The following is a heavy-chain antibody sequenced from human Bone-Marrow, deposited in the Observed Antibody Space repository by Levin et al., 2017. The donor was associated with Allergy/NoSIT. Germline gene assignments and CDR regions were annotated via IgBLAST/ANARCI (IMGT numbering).Heavy chain of an antibody. V-gene: IGHV2-5*01. D-gene: IGHD3-22*01. J-gene: IGHJ4*02. CDR1: GFSLTTIGMG. CDR2: IYWNDDK. Sequence: KLSGPTLVKPTQTLTLTCSISGFSLTTIGMGVGWIRQSPGKALECLAHIYWNDDKRYNPSLKNRVTVTKDTSKNQVVLTMTNMDPVDTATYYCARVFYFDSSGYFLDHWGQGALVTVSS. CDR3: ARVFYFDSSGYFLDH.